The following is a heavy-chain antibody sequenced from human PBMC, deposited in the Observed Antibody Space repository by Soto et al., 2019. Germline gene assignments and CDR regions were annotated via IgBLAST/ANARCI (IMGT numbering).Heavy chain of an antibody. CDR3: ASSGWYYVRYY. CDR2: NNHSGST. J-gene: IGHJ4*02. V-gene: IGHV4-34*01. D-gene: IGHD6-19*01. CDR1: GGSFSGYY. Sequence: QVQLQQWGAGLLKPSETLSLTCAVYGGSFSGYYWSWIRQPPGKGLEWIGENNHSGSTNYNPSLKSRVTISVDTSKNQFSLKLSSVTAADTAVYYCASSGWYYVRYYWGQGTLVTVSS.